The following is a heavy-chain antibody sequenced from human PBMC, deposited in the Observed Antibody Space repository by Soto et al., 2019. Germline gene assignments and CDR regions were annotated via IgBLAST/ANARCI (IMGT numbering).Heavy chain of an antibody. CDR1: ADSFSSYG. J-gene: IGHJ4*02. CDR3: ARVFPDGWVEPGVVRGYLDT. Sequence: QVQLVQSGAEVKEPGSAVKVSCKAPADSFSSYGISWVRQSPGQGLEWMGGIIPIFGTTDYAEKFQGRVTRTADKSTNTAYMELRSLRSEDTGLYYCARVFPDGWVEPGVVRGYLDTGGRGPLVTFSS. V-gene: IGHV1-69*06. D-gene: IGHD3-3*01. CDR2: IIPIFGTT.